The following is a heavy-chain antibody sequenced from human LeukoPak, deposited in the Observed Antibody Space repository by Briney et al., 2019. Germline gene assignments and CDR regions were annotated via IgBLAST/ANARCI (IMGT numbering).Heavy chain of an antibody. J-gene: IGHJ4*02. CDR2: IIPIFGTA. V-gene: IGHV1-69*05. CDR3: ARDSAKAGSKGITGTTDC. D-gene: IGHD1-7*01. CDR1: GGTFSSYA. Sequence: ASVKVSCKASGGTFSSYAISWVRQAPGQGLEWMGGIIPIFGTANYAQKFQGRVTITTDESTSTAYMELSSLRSEDTAVYYCARDSAKAGSKGITGTTDCWGQGTLVTVSS.